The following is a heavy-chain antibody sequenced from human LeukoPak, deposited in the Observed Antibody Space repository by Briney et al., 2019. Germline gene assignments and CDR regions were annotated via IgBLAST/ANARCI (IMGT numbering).Heavy chain of an antibody. Sequence: GGSLRLSCAASGFTVSSNYMTWVRQAPGKGLEWVSVLYSGGDTYYADSVKGRFTISRDNSKNTLYLHMNTLRAEDTAVYYCAGDQDGYLDYWGQGTLVTVSS. CDR2: LYSGGDT. D-gene: IGHD5-24*01. CDR3: AGDQDGYLDY. J-gene: IGHJ4*02. CDR1: GFTVSSNY. V-gene: IGHV3-53*01.